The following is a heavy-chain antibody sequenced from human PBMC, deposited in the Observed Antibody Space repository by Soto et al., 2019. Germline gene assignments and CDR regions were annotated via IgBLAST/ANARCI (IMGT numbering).Heavy chain of an antibody. CDR1: GFTFSTYG. CDR3: ARDRLLGNSFDC. CDR2: IWYDGSNK. D-gene: IGHD1-26*01. J-gene: IGHJ4*02. Sequence: QVQLVESGGGVVQPGRSLRLSCAASGFTFSTYGMHWVRQAPGKGLEWVAVIWYDGSNKYYADSVTGRFTISRDNSKSTLYLQMNSLRAEDTAVYYCARDRLLGNSFDCWGQGSLVTVSS. V-gene: IGHV3-33*01.